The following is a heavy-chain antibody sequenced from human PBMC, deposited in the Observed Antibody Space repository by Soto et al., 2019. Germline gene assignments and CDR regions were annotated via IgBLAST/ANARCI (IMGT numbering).Heavy chain of an antibody. CDR1: GFTFSSYG. V-gene: IGHV3-30*18. CDR3: AKGEMEP. D-gene: IGHD1-1*01. CDR2: ISYDGSNK. J-gene: IGHJ5*02. Sequence: GWLRLSCASSGFTFSSYGMHWVRQAPGKGLEWVAVISYDGSNKYYADSVKGRFTISRDNSKNTLYLQMNSLRAEDTAVYYCAKGEMEPWGQGTLVTVYS.